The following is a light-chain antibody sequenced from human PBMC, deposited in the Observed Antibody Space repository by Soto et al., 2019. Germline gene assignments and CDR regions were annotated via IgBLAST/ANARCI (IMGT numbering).Light chain of an antibody. V-gene: IGLV2-14*01. CDR1: SSDVGGYKY. CDR3: NSYPSSSLVV. J-gene: IGLJ2*01. CDR2: DVS. Sequence: QSALTQPASVSGSPGQSITISCTGTSSDVGGYKYVSWYQQHPGKAPKLMIYDVSNRPSGVSNRFSGSKSGNTASLTISGLQAEDEADYYCNSYPSSSLVVFGGGTELTVL.